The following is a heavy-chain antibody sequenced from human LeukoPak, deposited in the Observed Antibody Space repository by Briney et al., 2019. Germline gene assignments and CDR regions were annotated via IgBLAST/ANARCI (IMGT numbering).Heavy chain of an antibody. CDR2: ISGSSKHR. J-gene: IGHJ4*02. Sequence: PGGSLRLSCAASGFTFTSYSMNWVRQAPGKGLEWVSSISGSSKHRYYADSVRGRFTISRDNAKNSLYLQMNSLRAEDTAVYYCARRLDYGDYGNDYWGQGTLVTVSS. CDR3: ARRLDYGDYGNDY. CDR1: GFTFTSYS. D-gene: IGHD4-17*01. V-gene: IGHV3-21*01.